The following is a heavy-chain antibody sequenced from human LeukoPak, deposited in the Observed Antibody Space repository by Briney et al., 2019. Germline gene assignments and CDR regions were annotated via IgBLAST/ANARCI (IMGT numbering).Heavy chain of an antibody. Sequence: GGSLRLSCAASGFTFSSHAMSWVRQAPGKGLEWVSAISGSGGSTYYADSVKGRFTISRDNSKNTLYLQMNSLRAEDTAVYYCAKEAVRELLKGNAFDIWGQGTMVTVSS. D-gene: IGHD1-26*01. CDR3: AKEAVRELLKGNAFDI. CDR2: ISGSGGST. V-gene: IGHV3-23*01. CDR1: GFTFSSHA. J-gene: IGHJ3*02.